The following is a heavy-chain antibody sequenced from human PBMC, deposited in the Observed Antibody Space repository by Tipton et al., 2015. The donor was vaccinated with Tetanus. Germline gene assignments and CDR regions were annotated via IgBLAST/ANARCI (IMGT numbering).Heavy chain of an antibody. D-gene: IGHD6-25*01. CDR1: GYSFTDYY. J-gene: IGHJ6*02. CDR3: ARMQRYGMDV. V-gene: IGHV1-2*02. CDR2: INPKSGGT. Sequence: QLVQSGAEVKKPGASVKVSCKASGYSFTDYYMHWVRQAPGQGLEWMGWINPKSGGTNYAQKFQGRVTMTRDTSITTAYMELRRLGFDDTAVYYCARMQRYGMDVWGQGTTVTVSS.